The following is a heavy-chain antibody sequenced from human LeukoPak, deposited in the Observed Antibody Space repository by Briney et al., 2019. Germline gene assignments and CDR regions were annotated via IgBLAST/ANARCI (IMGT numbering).Heavy chain of an antibody. CDR2: INPSGGST. CDR1: GYSFISYY. J-gene: IGHJ4*02. CDR3: ARAYNWNDKFDY. V-gene: IGHV1-46*01. Sequence: VKVSCKASGYSFISYYIHWVRQAPGQGLEWMGIINPSGGSTSYAQNFQGRVTMTRDTSTSTVYMDLSSLTSEDTAVYYCARAYNWNDKFDYWGQGTLVTVSS. D-gene: IGHD1-1*01.